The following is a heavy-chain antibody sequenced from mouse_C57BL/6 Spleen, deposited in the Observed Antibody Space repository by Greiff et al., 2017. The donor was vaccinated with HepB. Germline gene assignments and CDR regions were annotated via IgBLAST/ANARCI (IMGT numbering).Heavy chain of an antibody. D-gene: IGHD2-4*01. V-gene: IGHV10-3*01. CDR2: IRSKSSNYAT. CDR3: VRRGDYDRDPYYAMDY. J-gene: IGHJ4*01. CDR1: GFTFNTYA. Sequence: EVKVVESGGGLVQPKGSLKLSCAASGFTFNTYAMHWVRQAPGKGLEWVARIRSKSSNYATYYADSVKDRFTISRDDSQSMLYLQMNNLKTEDTAMYYCVRRGDYDRDPYYAMDYWGQGTSVTVSS.